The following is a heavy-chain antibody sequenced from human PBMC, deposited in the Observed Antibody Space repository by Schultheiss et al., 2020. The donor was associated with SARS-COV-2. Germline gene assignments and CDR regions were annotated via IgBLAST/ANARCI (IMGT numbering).Heavy chain of an antibody. CDR1: GGSISSYY. CDR3: ASDSTSDDSFGV. V-gene: IGHV4-4*07. CDR2: MYTSGNT. Sequence: LETLSLTCIVSGGSISSYYLNWIRQSAGKGLEWIGRMYTSGNTNYNPSLKSRVTMSVDLSNNQFSLKLNSVTAADTAVYYCASDSTSDDSFGVWGRGTMVTVSS. J-gene: IGHJ3*01.